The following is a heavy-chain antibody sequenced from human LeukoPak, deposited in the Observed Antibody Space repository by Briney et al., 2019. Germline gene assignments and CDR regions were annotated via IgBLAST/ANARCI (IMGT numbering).Heavy chain of an antibody. CDR2: ISYDGSNK. V-gene: IGHV3-30*03. D-gene: IGHD6-13*01. CDR3: ARDIATAGHLAFDY. CDR1: GFTFSSYG. Sequence: PGRSLRLSCAASGFTFSSYGMHWVRQAPGKGLEWVAVISYDGSNKYYADSVKGRFTISRDNSKNTLYLQMNSLRAEDTAVYYCARDIATAGHLAFDYWGQGTLVTVSS. J-gene: IGHJ4*02.